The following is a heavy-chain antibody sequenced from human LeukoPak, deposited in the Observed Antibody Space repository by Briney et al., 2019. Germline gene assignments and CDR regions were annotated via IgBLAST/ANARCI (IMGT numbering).Heavy chain of an antibody. V-gene: IGHV3-30*02. D-gene: IGHD3-22*01. J-gene: IGHJ4*02. Sequence: GGSLRLSCAASGFTFSSYGTHWVRQAPGKELEWVAFIRYDGSNKYYADSVKGRFTISRDNSKNTLNLQMNSLRAEDTAVYYCAKDPTHYRVWDYYETIGLSYWGQGTLVTVSS. CDR2: IRYDGSNK. CDR3: AKDPTHYRVWDYYETIGLSY. CDR1: GFTFSSYG.